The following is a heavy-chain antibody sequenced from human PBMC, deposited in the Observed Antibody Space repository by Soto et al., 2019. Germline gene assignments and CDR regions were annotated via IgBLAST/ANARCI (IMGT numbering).Heavy chain of an antibody. Sequence: QITLKESGPTLVKPTQTLTLTCTFSGFSLSTSEVGVGWIRQPPGKALEWLALIYWDDDKRYSPSLKSRLTITKDNYKNQVVLTLTNMDPVDTATYYCVHRAGMGGNSWLPGHWGQGILVTVSS. CDR3: VHRAGMGGNSWLPGH. J-gene: IGHJ4*02. CDR1: GFSLSTSEVG. CDR2: IYWDDDK. V-gene: IGHV2-5*02. D-gene: IGHD6-13*01.